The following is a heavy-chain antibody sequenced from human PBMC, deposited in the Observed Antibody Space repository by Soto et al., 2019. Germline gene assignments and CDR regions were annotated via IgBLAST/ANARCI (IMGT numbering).Heavy chain of an antibody. J-gene: IGHJ6*02. CDR1: GDSFTSYW. CDR2: IYPGDSDT. V-gene: IGHV5-51*01. D-gene: IGHD3-10*01. CDR3: AGGGVRGVITRTRDYYGMDV. Sequence: PGESLKISCQGSGDSFTSYWIGWVRQMPGKGLEWMGIIYPGDSDTRYSPSFQGQVTISADKSISTAYLQWSSLKASDTAMYYCAGGGVRGVITRTRDYYGMDVWGQGTTVTVSS.